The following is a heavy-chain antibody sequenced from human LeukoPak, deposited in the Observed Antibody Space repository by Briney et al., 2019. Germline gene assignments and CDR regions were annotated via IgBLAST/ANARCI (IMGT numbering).Heavy chain of an antibody. Sequence: GGSLRLSCAASGFTFSSYGMHWVRQAPGKGLEWVAFIRYDGSNKYYADSVKGRFTISRDNPKNTLYLQMNSLRAEDTAVYYCAKDLYYDNYYMDVWGKGTTVTISS. CDR2: IRYDGSNK. CDR3: AKDLYYDNYYMDV. V-gene: IGHV3-30*02. J-gene: IGHJ6*03. CDR1: GFTFSSYG.